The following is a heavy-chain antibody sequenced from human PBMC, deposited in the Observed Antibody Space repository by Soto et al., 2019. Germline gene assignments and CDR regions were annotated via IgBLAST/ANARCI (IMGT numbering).Heavy chain of an antibody. V-gene: IGHV3-53*04. Sequence: EVPLVESGGGLVQPGGSLRLSCAASGFTVSSNYMSWVRQAPGKGLEWVSVIYSGGSTYYADSVKGRFTISRHNSKNTLYLQMNSLRAEDTAVYYCARGYDSSWYWFDPWGQGTLVTVSS. CDR2: IYSGGST. CDR3: ARGYDSSWYWFDP. CDR1: GFTVSSNY. D-gene: IGHD6-13*01. J-gene: IGHJ5*02.